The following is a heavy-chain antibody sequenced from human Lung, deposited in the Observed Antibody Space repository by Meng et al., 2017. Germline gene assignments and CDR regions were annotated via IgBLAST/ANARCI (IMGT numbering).Heavy chain of an antibody. CDR2: IFHSGST. J-gene: IGHJ4*02. Sequence: QGQLRESGPGLVTPSGTLSLTCAVSGGSMTSSTWWSWVRQTPGKGLEWFGEIFHSGSTNYHPPLESRVTISVDKSKNQFSLKVYSVTAADTATYYCARFDISSSGRGDYWGQGILVTVSS. V-gene: IGHV4-4*02. D-gene: IGHD1-26*01. CDR3: ARFDISSSGRGDY. CDR1: GGSMTSSTW.